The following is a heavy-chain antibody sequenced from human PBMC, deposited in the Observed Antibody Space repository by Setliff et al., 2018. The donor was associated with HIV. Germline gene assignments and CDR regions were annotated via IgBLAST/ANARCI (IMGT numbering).Heavy chain of an antibody. Sequence: TLSLTCTASGGSISSGYYYWSWIRQHPGKGLEWIGYIYYSGNPFYNPSLRSRVTISLDTSKNQFSLKLSSVTAADTAVYYCARGFDYAQRPPLYYFDYWGQGTLVTVS. D-gene: IGHD2-2*01. CDR2: IYYSGNP. CDR1: GGSISSGYYY. V-gene: IGHV4-31*03. CDR3: ARGFDYAQRPPLYYFDY. J-gene: IGHJ4*02.